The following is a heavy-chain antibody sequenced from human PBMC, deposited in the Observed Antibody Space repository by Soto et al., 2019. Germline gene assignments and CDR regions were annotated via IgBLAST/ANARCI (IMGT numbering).Heavy chain of an antibody. CDR1: GITFSNAW. CDR3: TTDSADIVVVPATFGMDV. J-gene: IGHJ6*02. CDR2: IKSITDGGTT. D-gene: IGHD2-2*01. Sequence: VGSLRLSCAASGITFSNAWMTWVRQARGKGLEWVGRIKSITDGGTTDYAAPVKGRFTISRDDSKDTLYLQMNNLRTEDTAVYHCTTDSADIVVVPATFGMDVWGQGTTVTVSS. V-gene: IGHV3-15*01.